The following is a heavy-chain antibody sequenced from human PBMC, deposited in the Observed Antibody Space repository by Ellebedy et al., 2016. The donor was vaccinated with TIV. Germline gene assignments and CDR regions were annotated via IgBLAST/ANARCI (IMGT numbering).Heavy chain of an antibody. J-gene: IGHJ4*02. CDR3: VRGGASSVYLDY. CDR1: GGSISSSY. CDR2: ISYTGST. V-gene: IGHV4-59*01. Sequence: MPSETLSLTCTVSGGSISSSYWSWIRQPPGKRPEWTAFISYTGSTNYNPSLQSQVIISADTSKNQFSLKLNFVTTADTAVYYCVRGGASSVYLDYWGQGILVTVSS. D-gene: IGHD6-19*01.